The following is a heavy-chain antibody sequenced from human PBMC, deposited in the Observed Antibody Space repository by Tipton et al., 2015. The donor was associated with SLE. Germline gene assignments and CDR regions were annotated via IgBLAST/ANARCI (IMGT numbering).Heavy chain of an antibody. J-gene: IGHJ2*01. V-gene: IGHV4-34*01. D-gene: IGHD1-26*01. Sequence: TLSLTCAVYGGSFSGYYWSWIRQPPGKGLEWIGEINHSGSTNYNPSLKSRVTMSVDTSKNQFSLKLSSVTAADTAVYYCARVGYSGSRDLWGRGTLVTVSS. CDR1: GGSFSGYY. CDR2: INHSGST. CDR3: ARVGYSGSRDL.